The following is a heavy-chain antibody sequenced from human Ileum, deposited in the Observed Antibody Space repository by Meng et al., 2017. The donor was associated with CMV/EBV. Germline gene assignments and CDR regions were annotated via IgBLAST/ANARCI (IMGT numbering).Heavy chain of an antibody. D-gene: IGHD3-10*01. CDR1: GFTFNSYA. CDR2: ISYDGSNK. V-gene: IGHV3-30*04. Sequence: GESLKISCDASGFTFNSYAIHWVRQAPGKGLEWVAVISYDGSNKYYAESVKGRFTVSRDNSKTTLHLQMNSLRAEDTAVYYCAKVVGTPYYFDYWGQGTQV. J-gene: IGHJ4*02. CDR3: AKVVGTPYYFDY.